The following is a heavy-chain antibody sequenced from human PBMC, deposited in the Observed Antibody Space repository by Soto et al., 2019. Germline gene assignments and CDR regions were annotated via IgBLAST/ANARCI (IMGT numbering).Heavy chain of an antibody. J-gene: IGHJ4*02. CDR2: IYTGGST. CDR3: ARAIVGPPGGGSWILPGDY. Sequence: SETLSLTCTVSGGSISNYYWSWIRQPAGKGLEWIGRIYTGGSTNYNPSLKSRVTMSTDTSKNQFSLRLTSVTAADTAVYYCARAIVGPPGGGSWILPGDYWGQGAPVTVS. D-gene: IGHD2-15*01. CDR1: GGSISNYY. V-gene: IGHV4-4*07.